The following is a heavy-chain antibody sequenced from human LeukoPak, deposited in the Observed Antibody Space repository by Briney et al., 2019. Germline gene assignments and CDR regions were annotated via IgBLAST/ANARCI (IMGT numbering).Heavy chain of an antibody. CDR1: GFTFSSYG. J-gene: IGHJ3*02. V-gene: IGHV3-33*01. CDR2: IWYDGSNK. CDR3: ARELRPYSSSWFDAFDI. Sequence: PGGSLRLSCAASGFTFSSYGMHWVRQAPGKGLEWVAVIWYDGSNKYYADSVKGRFTISRDNSKNTLYLQMNSLRAEDTAVYYCARELRPYSSSWFDAFDIWGHGTMVTVSS. D-gene: IGHD6-13*01.